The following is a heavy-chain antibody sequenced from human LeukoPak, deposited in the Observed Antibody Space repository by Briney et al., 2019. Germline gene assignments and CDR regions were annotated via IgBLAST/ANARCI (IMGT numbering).Heavy chain of an antibody. D-gene: IGHD2-2*01. CDR3: ARGWGGLRYCSSTSCPPVWFDP. Sequence: GESLKISCKGSGYSFTSYWIGWVRQMPGKGLEWMGIIYPGDSDTRYSPSFQGQVTISADKSISTAYLQWSGLKASDTAMYYCARGWGGLRYCSSTSCPPVWFDPWGQGTLVTVSS. V-gene: IGHV5-51*01. J-gene: IGHJ5*02. CDR1: GYSFTSYW. CDR2: IYPGDSDT.